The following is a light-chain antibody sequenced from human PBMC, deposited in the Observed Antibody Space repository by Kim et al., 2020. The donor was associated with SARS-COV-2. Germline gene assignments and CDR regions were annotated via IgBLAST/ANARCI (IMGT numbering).Light chain of an antibody. J-gene: IGLJ3*02. CDR3: NSRDSSGDLLV. Sequence: ALGQTVRITCQGDSLRSSYASGHQQKPGQAPVLVIYAKNNRPSGIPDRFSGSSSGNTSSLTITGAQAEDEADYYCNSRDSSGDLLVFGGGTKLTVL. CDR2: AKN. V-gene: IGLV3-19*01. CDR1: SLRSSY.